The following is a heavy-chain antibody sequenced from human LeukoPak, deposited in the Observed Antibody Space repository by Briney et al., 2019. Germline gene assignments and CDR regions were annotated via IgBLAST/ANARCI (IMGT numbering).Heavy chain of an antibody. CDR2: ISYDGSNK. D-gene: IGHD6-6*01. CDR1: GFTFSNYA. V-gene: IGHV3-30*04. CDR3: ARGIAARPNWFDP. Sequence: GGSLRLFCAASGFTFSNYAMSWVRQAPGKGLEWVAVISYDGSNKYYADSVKGRFTISRDNSKNTLYLQMNSLRAEDTAVYYCARGIAARPNWFDPWGQGTLVTVSS. J-gene: IGHJ5*02.